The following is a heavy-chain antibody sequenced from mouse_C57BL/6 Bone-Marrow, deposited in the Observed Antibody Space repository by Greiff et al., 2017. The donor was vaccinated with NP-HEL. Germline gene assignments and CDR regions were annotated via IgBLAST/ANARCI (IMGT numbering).Heavy chain of an antibody. V-gene: IGHV1-78*01. Sequence: QVQLKESDAELVKPGASVKISCKVSGYTFTDHTIHWMKQRPEQGLEWIGYIYPRDGSTKYNEKFKGKATLTADKSSSTVYMELSRLTSEDSAVYFCARRLGSNYYFDYWGQGTTLTVSS. J-gene: IGHJ2*01. CDR3: ARRLGSNYYFDY. CDR2: IYPRDGST. CDR1: GYTFTDHT. D-gene: IGHD2-5*01.